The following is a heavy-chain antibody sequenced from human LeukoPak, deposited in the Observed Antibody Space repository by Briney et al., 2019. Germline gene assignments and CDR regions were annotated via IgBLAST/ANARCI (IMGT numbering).Heavy chain of an antibody. V-gene: IGHV3-23*01. CDR3: AKREDGSGWSPLDY. J-gene: IGHJ4*02. Sequence: QPGGSLRLSCTASGFAFFNYAMSWVRQAPGKGLEWVSGISGSGDNTYYADSVKGRFTISRDSSKNTLYLQMSSLRTEDTAVYCCAKREDGSGWSPLDYWGQGTLVTVSS. CDR2: ISGSGDNT. CDR1: GFAFFNYA. D-gene: IGHD6-19*01.